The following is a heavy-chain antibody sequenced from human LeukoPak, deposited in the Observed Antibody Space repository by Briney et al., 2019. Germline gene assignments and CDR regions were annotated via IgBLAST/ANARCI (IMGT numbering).Heavy chain of an antibody. V-gene: IGHV3-23*01. CDR3: ARDPGIYGFDY. CDR1: GFTFSSYG. D-gene: IGHD1-1*01. J-gene: IGHJ4*02. CDR2: ISGSGGST. Sequence: QTGGSLRLSCAASGFTFSSYGMSWVRQAPGKGLEWVSAISGSGGSTYYADSVKGRFTISRDNSKNTLYLQMNSLRAEDTAVYYCARDPGIYGFDYWGQGTLVTVSS.